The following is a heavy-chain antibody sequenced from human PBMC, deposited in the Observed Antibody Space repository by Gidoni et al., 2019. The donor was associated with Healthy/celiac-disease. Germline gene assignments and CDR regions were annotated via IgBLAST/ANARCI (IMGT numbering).Heavy chain of an antibody. CDR2: IYYSGST. J-gene: IGHJ3*02. CDR1: GGSISSSSYY. V-gene: IGHV4-39*07. D-gene: IGHD3-16*01. CDR3: ARDSAAEGKLRDAFDI. Sequence: QLQLQESGPGLVKPSETLSLTCTVSGGSISSSSYYWGWIRQPPGKGLEWIGSIYYSGSTYYNPSLKSRGTISVDTSKNQFSLKLSAVTAADTAVYYCARDSAAEGKLRDAFDIWGQGTMVTVSS.